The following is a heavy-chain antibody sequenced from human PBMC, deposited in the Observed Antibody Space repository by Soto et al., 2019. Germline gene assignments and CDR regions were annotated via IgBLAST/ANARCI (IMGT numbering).Heavy chain of an antibody. V-gene: IGHV4-30-2*01. D-gene: IGHD2-15*01. J-gene: IGHJ4*02. CDR1: GGSISSGGYS. CDR2: IYHSGST. Sequence: PSETLSLTCAVSGGSISSGGYSWSWIRQPPGKGLEWIGYIYHSGSTYYNPSLKSRVTISVDRSKNQFSLKLSSVTAADTAVYYCARCSATMYYFDYWGQGTLVTVSS. CDR3: ARCSATMYYFDY.